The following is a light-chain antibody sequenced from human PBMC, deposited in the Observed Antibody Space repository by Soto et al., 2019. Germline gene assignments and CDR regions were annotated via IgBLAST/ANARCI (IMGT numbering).Light chain of an antibody. CDR2: EVS. CDR3: SSYTSSSTLS. CDR1: SSDVGGYNY. Sequence: QSALTQPASVSGSPGQSITISCTGTSSDVGGYNYVSWYQQHPGKAPKLMIYEVSNRPSGVSNRFSGCKSGNTASLTISGLQAEDEADYYCSSYTSSSTLSFGGGTKLTVL. V-gene: IGLV2-14*01. J-gene: IGLJ2*01.